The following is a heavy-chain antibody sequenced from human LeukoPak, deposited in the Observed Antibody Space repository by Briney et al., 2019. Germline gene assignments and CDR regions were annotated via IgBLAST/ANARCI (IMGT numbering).Heavy chain of an antibody. D-gene: IGHD3-3*01. CDR1: GFSFSSYA. J-gene: IGHJ4*02. Sequence: GGSLRLSCAASGFSFSSYAMSWVRQAPGEGREWVSAISGSGGSTYYADPVKGRFTISRVNSKNTLYLQMNSRRAEDTAVYYCAKGLRPEDFWSGYYPVYWGQGTLVTVSS. CDR3: AKGLRPEDFWSGYYPVY. V-gene: IGHV3-23*01. CDR2: ISGSGGST.